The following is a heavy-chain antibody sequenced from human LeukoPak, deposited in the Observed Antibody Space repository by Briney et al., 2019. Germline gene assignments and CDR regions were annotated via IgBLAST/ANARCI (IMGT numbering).Heavy chain of an antibody. Sequence: ASVKVSCKASGYTFTGYYMHWVRQAPGQGLEWMGWINPNSGGTNYAQKFQGRVTMTRDTSISTAYMELSRLRSDDTAVYYCARLDREVVTGFDYWGQGTLVTVSS. CDR2: INPNSGGT. V-gene: IGHV1-2*02. D-gene: IGHD3-22*01. CDR3: ARLDREVVTGFDY. J-gene: IGHJ4*02. CDR1: GYTFTGYY.